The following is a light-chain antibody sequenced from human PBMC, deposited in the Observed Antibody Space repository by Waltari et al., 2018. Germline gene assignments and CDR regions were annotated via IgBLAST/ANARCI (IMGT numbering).Light chain of an antibody. V-gene: IGLV2-14*01. CDR1: SSDVGGYNY. J-gene: IGLJ1*01. CDR2: GVS. CDR3: SSYASSTTRV. Sequence: QSALTQPASVSGPPGQSITLSCNGTSSDVGGYNYVFWYHQHLGKAPKLLIYGVSNRPSGVSARFSGSKSGNTASLTISGLQAEDEADYYCSSYASSTTRVFGSGTKVTVL.